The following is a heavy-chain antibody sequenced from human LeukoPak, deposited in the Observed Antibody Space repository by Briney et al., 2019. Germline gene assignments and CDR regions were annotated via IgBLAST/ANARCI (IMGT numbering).Heavy chain of an antibody. V-gene: IGHV3-30*03. D-gene: IGHD1-14*01. CDR1: GLNLRSFG. Sequence: GRSLRLSCAASGLNLRSFGMHWVRQAPGKGLEWLAVISYDGRDKDYADSVKGRFTLSRDNSKNTVSLQMDGLRAEDTAVYYCARGYHYHYDYWGQGTLVTVSS. J-gene: IGHJ4*02. CDR3: ARGYHYHYDY. CDR2: ISYDGRDK.